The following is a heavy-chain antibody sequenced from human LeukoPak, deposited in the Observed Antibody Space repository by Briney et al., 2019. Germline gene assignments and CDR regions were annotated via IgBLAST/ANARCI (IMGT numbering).Heavy chain of an antibody. J-gene: IGHJ4*02. V-gene: IGHV1-18*01. D-gene: IGHD4-23*01. CDR2: ISAYNGST. Sequence: ASVKVSCKASGGTFSSYAISWVRQAPGQGLEWMGWISAYNGSTNYAQKLQGRVTMTTDTSTSTAYMELRSLRSDDTAVYYCARDQTTVEDLDYWGQGTLVTVSS. CDR3: ARDQTTVEDLDY. CDR1: GGTFSSYA.